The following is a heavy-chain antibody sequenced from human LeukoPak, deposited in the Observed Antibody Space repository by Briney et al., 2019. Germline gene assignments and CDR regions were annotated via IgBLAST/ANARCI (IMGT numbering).Heavy chain of an antibody. D-gene: IGHD1-7*01. CDR2: FDPEDGET. V-gene: IGHV1-24*01. CDR3: ARLGINWNYAYYYYMDV. CDR1: GYTLTELS. Sequence: ASVKVSCKVSGYTLTELSMHWVRQAPGKGLEWMGGFDPEDGETIYAQKFRGRVTMTEDTSTDTAYMELSSLRSEDTAVYYCARLGINWNYAYYYYMDVWGKGTTVTVSS. J-gene: IGHJ6*03.